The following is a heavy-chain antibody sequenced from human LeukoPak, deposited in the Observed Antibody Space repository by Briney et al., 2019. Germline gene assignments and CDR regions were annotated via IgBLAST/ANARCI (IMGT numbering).Heavy chain of an antibody. CDR2: IYVAGST. CDR3: ARLKYYGSTGYNPGYYMDV. Sequence: ASDTLSLTHTLSGGSIINPYWSWIRQSAGTRLEWVGRIYVAGSTIYVPSLQSRLSRSVDTSKHQFSLRLTSVPAANTAGYFCARLKYYGSTGYNPGYYMDVWGKGIAVTVSS. CDR1: GGSIINPY. J-gene: IGHJ6*03. V-gene: IGHV4-4*07. D-gene: IGHD3-22*01.